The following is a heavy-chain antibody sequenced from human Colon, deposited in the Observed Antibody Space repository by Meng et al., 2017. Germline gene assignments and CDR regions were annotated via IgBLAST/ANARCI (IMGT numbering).Heavy chain of an antibody. J-gene: IGHJ4*02. CDR2: IIPVFRTA. Sequence: VHLVLSGAEGKKPGASVKVSCKASGGTFRSSAISWVRQSPGQGLEWMGGIIPVFRTANYAQKFQGRVTITTDESTMTAYMELSSLRVDDTAVYYCARADNSIAPLDDWGQGTLVTVSS. V-gene: IGHV1-69*05. D-gene: IGHD2-21*01. CDR3: ARADNSIAPLDD. CDR1: GGTFRSSA.